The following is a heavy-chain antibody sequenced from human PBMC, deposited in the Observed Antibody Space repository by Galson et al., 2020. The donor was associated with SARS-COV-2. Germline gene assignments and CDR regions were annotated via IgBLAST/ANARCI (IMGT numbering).Heavy chain of an antibody. CDR1: GGSISSGGYY. D-gene: IGHD3-10*01. J-gene: IGHJ6*02. CDR2: IYYSGST. CDR3: ASWGVRGVIGGPDYYYYGMDV. V-gene: IGHV4-31*03. Sequence: SETLSLTCTVSGGSISSGGYYWSWIRQHPGKGLESIGYIYYSGSTYYNPSLKSRVTISVDTSKNQFSLKLSSVTAADTAVYYCASWGVRGVIGGPDYYYYGMDVWGQGTTVTVSS.